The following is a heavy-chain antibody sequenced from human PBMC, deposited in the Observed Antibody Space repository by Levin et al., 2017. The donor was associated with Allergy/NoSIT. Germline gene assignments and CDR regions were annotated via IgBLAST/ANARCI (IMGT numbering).Heavy chain of an antibody. CDR1: GYSFTSYW. CDR2: IYPGDSDT. J-gene: IGHJ6*03. D-gene: IGHD1-1*01. Sequence: SGGSLRLSCQGSGYSFTSYWIGWVRQMPGKGLEWMGIIYPGDSDTRYSPSFQGQVTISADKSISTPYLQWSTLKASDTAIYYCARRGTRDYYYYMDVWGKGTTVTVSS. V-gene: IGHV5-51*01. CDR3: ARRGTRDYYYYMDV.